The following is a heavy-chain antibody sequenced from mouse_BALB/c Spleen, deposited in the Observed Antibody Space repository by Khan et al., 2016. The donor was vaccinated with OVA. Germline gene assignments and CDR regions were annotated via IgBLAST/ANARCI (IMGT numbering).Heavy chain of an antibody. CDR1: GYTFTNYG. J-gene: IGHJ1*01. CDR2: INTYTGEP. CDR3: ARGYWYFDV. V-gene: IGHV9-3-1*01. D-gene: IGHD2-2*01. Sequence: QIQLVQSGPELKKPGETVKISCKASGYTFTNYGMNWVMQPPGKGLKWMGWINTYTGEPTFVDDFKGRFAFSLETSASTAYLQLNNLENDDTATCFCARGYWYFDVWGAGTTVTVSS.